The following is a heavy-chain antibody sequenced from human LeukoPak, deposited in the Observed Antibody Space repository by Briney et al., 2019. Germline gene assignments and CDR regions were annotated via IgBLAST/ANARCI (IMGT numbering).Heavy chain of an antibody. V-gene: IGHV3-49*04. CDR1: GFTFGDYA. CDR2: IRSKAYGGTT. Sequence: PGGSLRLSCTASGFTFGDYAMSWVRQAPGKGLEWVGFIRSKAYGGTTEYAASVKGRFTISRDDSKSIAYLQMNSLETEDTAVYYCTRDPDTVAEVAGNDYWGQGTLVTVSS. CDR3: TRDPDTVAEVAGNDY. D-gene: IGHD6-19*01. J-gene: IGHJ4*02.